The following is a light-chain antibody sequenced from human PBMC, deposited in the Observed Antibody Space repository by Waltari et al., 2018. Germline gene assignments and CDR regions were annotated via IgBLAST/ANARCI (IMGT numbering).Light chain of an antibody. Sequence: DIQMTQSPSTLSASVGDRVTITCRASQSISSWLAWYQQKPGKAPKLLIYQASSLESGGPSRFSGSGSGTEFTLTISSLQPDDFATYYCQQYNSYSRTFGQGTKVEIK. CDR2: QAS. CDR1: QSISSW. J-gene: IGKJ1*01. V-gene: IGKV1-5*03. CDR3: QQYNSYSRT.